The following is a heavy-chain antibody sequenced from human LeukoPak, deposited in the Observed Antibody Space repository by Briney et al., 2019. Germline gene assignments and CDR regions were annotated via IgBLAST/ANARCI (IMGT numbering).Heavy chain of an antibody. Sequence: PGGSLRLSCAASGFTFSSYSMNWVRQAPGKGLEWVSSISSSSRYIYYADSVKGRFTISRDNAKNSLYLQMNSLRAEDTAVYYCARDAPVVAARGRFDYWGQGTLVTVSS. V-gene: IGHV3-21*01. CDR2: ISSSSRYI. CDR3: ARDAPVVAARGRFDY. J-gene: IGHJ4*02. D-gene: IGHD2-15*01. CDR1: GFTFSSYS.